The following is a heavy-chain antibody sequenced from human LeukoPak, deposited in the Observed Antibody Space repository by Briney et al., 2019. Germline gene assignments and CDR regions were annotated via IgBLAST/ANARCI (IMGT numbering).Heavy chain of an antibody. CDR3: ARGRIMGATTKRYYYYGMDV. V-gene: IGHV1-2*02. J-gene: IGHJ6*02. D-gene: IGHD1-26*01. CDR2: INPNSGGT. CDR1: GYTFTGYY. Sequence: ASVKVSCKASGYTFTGYYMHWARQAPGQGLEWMGWINPNSGGTNYAQKFQGRVTMTRDTSISTAYMELSRLRSDDTAVYYCARGRIMGATTKRYYYYGMDVWGQGTTVTVSS.